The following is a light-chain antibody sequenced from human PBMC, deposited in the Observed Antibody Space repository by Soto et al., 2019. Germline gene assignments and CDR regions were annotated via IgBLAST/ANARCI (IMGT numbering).Light chain of an antibody. J-gene: IGKJ4*01. CDR1: QSVSGN. CDR3: QQYNNWPPLT. CDR2: GAS. V-gene: IGKV3-15*01. Sequence: EIVMTQSPATLSVSPGESVTLSCRASQSVSGNLAWYQQKPGQAPRLLIFGASTRATGIPARFSGSGSGTEFTLTITSLQSEDFAVYYCQQYNNWPPLTFGGGTTVEIK.